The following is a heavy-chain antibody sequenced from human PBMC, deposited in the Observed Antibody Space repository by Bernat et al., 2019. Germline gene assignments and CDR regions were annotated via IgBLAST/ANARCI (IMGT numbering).Heavy chain of an antibody. V-gene: IGHV3-15*01. Sequence: EVQLVESGGGLVKPGGSLRLSCAASGFTFSNAWMSWVRQAPGKGLEWVGHIKSKTDGGTTDYAAPVKGRFTISRDDSKNTLYLQMNSLKTEDTAVYYCTTEWPLAFDYWGQGTLVTVSS. CDR2: IKSKTDGGTT. CDR1: GFTFSNAW. J-gene: IGHJ4*02. D-gene: IGHD5-12*01. CDR3: TTEWPLAFDY.